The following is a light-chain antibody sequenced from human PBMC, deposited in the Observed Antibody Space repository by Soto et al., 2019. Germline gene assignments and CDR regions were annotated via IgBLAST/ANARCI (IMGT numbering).Light chain of an antibody. V-gene: IGKV3-15*01. CDR2: GAP. CDR3: QQYYNWPTWT. Sequence: EIVMTHSPATLSVSPWEIATLSCRASQGIKDYVAWFQQKPGQAPRLLIYGAPTRATAIPARFSGSGSGTEFTLSISSLQSEDFAVYYCQQYYNWPTWTFGQGTKVDIK. J-gene: IGKJ1*01. CDR1: QGIKDY.